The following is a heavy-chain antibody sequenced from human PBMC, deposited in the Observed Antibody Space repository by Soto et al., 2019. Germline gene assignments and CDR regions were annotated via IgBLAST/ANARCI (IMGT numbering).Heavy chain of an antibody. CDR1: GYTFTGYY. J-gene: IGHJ6*03. CDR3: ARDLYWNSSSWYEDYYYYMDV. Sequence: GASVKVSCKASGYTFTGYYMHWVRQAPGQWLEWMGRINPNIGIANYAQKFQGRVTITADKSTSTAYMELSSLRSEDTAVYYCARDLYWNSSSWYEDYYYYMDVWGKGTTVTVSS. CDR2: INPNIGIA. V-gene: IGHV1-69*04. D-gene: IGHD6-13*01.